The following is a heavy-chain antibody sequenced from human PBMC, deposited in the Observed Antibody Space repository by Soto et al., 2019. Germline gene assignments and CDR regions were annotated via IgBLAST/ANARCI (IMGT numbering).Heavy chain of an antibody. CDR2: IYYSGST. D-gene: IGHD6-13*01. CDR3: ARDRLAAAGTRYRWFDP. J-gene: IGHJ5*02. CDR1: GGSISSYY. V-gene: IGHV4-59*01. Sequence: PSETLSLTCTVSGGSISSYYWSWIRQPPRKGLEWIGYIYYSGSTNYNPSLKSRVTISVDTSKNQFSLKLSSVTAADTAVYYCARDRLAAAGTRYRWFDPWGQGTLVTVSS.